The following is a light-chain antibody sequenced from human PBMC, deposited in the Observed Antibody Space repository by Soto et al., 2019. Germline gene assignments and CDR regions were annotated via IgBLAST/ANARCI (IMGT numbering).Light chain of an antibody. Sequence: QSLLTQPASVSGSPGQSITISCTGTSSDVGGYDYVSWYQHHPGKAPKLTIYEVSNRPSGVSNRFSGSKSGNTASLTISGLQAEDEAEYYCSSYTRSRPDVFGTGTRVTVL. CDR3: SSYTRSRPDV. CDR2: EVS. J-gene: IGLJ1*01. CDR1: SSDVGGYDY. V-gene: IGLV2-14*01.